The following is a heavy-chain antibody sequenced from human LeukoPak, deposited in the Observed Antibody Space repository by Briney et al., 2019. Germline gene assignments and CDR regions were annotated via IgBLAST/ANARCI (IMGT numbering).Heavy chain of an antibody. CDR3: AKGPETGWYEYFQH. D-gene: IGHD6-19*01. V-gene: IGHV3-NL1*01. Sequence: GGSLRLSCEASGFTFSAYAMTWVRQAPGKGLEWVSSIGSDNKPHYSDSVKGRFTISRDNSKNTLYLQMNSLRAEDTAVYYCAKGPETGWYEYFQHWGQGTLVTVSS. J-gene: IGHJ1*01. CDR1: GFTFSAYA. CDR2: IGSDNKP.